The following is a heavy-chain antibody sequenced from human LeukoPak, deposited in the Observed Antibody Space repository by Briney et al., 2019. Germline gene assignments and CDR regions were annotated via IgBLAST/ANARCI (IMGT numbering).Heavy chain of an antibody. Sequence: PSETLSLTCTVSGGSLSGFFWSWIRQPPGKGLEWIGYIYNSGSTDYNPSLKSRVTISEDTSNNQFSLKLKFVTAADTAVYYCARASPNWNPPDYWDRATLVTVSS. CDR3: ARASPNWNPPDY. D-gene: IGHD1-1*01. CDR1: GGSLSGFF. V-gene: IGHV4-59*08. J-gene: IGHJ4*02. CDR2: IYNSGST.